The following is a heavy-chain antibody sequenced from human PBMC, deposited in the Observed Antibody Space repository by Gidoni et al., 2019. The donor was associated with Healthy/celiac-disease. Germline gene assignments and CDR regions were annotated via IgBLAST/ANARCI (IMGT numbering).Heavy chain of an antibody. Sequence: QVQLVQSGAEVKKPGASVTVSCKVSGYTLTELSMHWVRQAPGKGLEWMGGFDPEDGETIYAQKFQGRVTMTEETSTDTAYMELSSLRSEDTAVYYCGGLNTVTVTRAPTPGSIDYWGQGTLVTVSS. CDR1: GYTLTELS. V-gene: IGHV1-24*01. CDR3: GGLNTVTVTRAPTPGSIDY. D-gene: IGHD4-4*01. CDR2: FDPEDGET. J-gene: IGHJ4*02.